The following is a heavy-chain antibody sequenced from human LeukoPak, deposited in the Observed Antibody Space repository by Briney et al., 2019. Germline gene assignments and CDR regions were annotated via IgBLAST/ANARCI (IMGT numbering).Heavy chain of an antibody. Sequence: ASVKVSCKASGYTFTGYYMHWVRQAPGQGLEWMGWINPNSGGTNYAQKFQGRVTMTRDTSISTAYMELSRLRSDDTAVYYCARDRSLYGGNSGLDVWGKGTTVTVSS. CDR1: GYTFTGYY. D-gene: IGHD4-23*01. CDR2: INPNSGGT. CDR3: ARDRSLYGGNSGLDV. V-gene: IGHV1-2*02. J-gene: IGHJ6*04.